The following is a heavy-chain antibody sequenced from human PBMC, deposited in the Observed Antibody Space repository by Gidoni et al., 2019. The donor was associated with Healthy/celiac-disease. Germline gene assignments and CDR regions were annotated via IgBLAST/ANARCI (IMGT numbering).Heavy chain of an antibody. V-gene: IGHV1-69*01. CDR2: IIPIFGTA. D-gene: IGHD2-21*02. Sequence: QVQLVQAGAEVKKPGSSVKVSCKASGGTFSSYAISWVRQAPGQGLEWMGGIIPIFGTANYAQKFQGSVTITADESTSTADMELSSLRSEDTAVYYCARDAGGNSPVRFDPWGQGTLVTVSS. CDR1: GGTFSSYA. CDR3: ARDAGGNSPVRFDP. J-gene: IGHJ5*02.